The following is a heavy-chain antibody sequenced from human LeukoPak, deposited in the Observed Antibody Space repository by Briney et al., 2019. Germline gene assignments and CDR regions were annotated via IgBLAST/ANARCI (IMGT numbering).Heavy chain of an antibody. CDR3: ARIRYYERYYYYGMDV. V-gene: IGHV1-18*01. D-gene: IGHD1-26*01. CDR1: GYTFTSYG. J-gene: IGHJ6*02. CDR2: ISAYNGNT. Sequence: ASVTVSCKASGYTFTSYGISWVRQAPGQGLEWMGWISAYNGNTNYAQKLQGRVTMTTDTSTSTAYMELRSLRSDDTAVYYCARIRYYERYYYYGMDVWAKGPRSPSP.